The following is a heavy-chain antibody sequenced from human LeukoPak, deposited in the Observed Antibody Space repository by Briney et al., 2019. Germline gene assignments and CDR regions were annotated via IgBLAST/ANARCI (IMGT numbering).Heavy chain of an antibody. Sequence: ASVKVSCKASGYTFTSYDINWVRKATGQGLEWMGWMNPNSGNTGYAQKFQGRVTMTRNTSISTAYMELSSLRSEDTAVYYCARGPYCSSTSCYTGPLRPWGQGTLVTVSS. CDR3: ARGPYCSSTSCYTGPLRP. D-gene: IGHD2-2*02. J-gene: IGHJ5*02. CDR2: MNPNSGNT. V-gene: IGHV1-8*01. CDR1: GYTFTSYD.